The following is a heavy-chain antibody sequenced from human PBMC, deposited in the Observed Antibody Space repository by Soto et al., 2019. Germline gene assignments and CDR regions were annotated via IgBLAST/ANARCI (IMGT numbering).Heavy chain of an antibody. Sequence: SETLSLTCTVSGGSISSSSYYWGWIRQPPGKGLEWIGSIYYSGSTYYNPSLKSRVTISVDTSKNQFSLKLSSVTAADTAVYYCARRLYCSSTSCYSDYYYYMDVWGKGTTVTVSS. J-gene: IGHJ6*03. CDR1: GGSISSSSYY. V-gene: IGHV4-39*01. CDR2: IYYSGST. D-gene: IGHD2-2*01. CDR3: ARRLYCSSTSCYSDYYYYMDV.